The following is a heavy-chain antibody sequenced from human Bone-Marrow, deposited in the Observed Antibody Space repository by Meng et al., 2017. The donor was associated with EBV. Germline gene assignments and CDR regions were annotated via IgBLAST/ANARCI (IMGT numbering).Heavy chain of an antibody. CDR3: ASESGRGYNPDF. D-gene: IGHD3-10*01. CDR2: IIPKFSAQ. CDR1: GYTVSNGA. Sequence: MIRSASVVRVSGKHTGYTVSNGATGWIRPDPGEGLEWLRGIIPKFSAQNYAQKFQDRITITANASTRTHYMELRSLRSEDTAMYYCASESGRGYNPDFWGPGTLVTVSS. J-gene: IGHJ4*01. V-gene: IGHV1-69*01.